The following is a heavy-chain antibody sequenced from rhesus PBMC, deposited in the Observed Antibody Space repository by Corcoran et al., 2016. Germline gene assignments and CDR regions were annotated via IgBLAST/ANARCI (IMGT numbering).Heavy chain of an antibody. CDR3: ARGRPQEYTEYFEF. Sequence: QVQLQESGPGLLKPSETLSLTCAFYGGSISGGYVWGWIRQPPGKGLEWIGSIYSSSVNTYYNPSLKSRVTISTDTSKNQFSLKLSSVTAADTAVYYCARGRPQEYTEYFEFWGQGALVTVSS. V-gene: IGHV4S7*01. CDR1: GGSISGGYV. D-gene: IGHD1-44*01. CDR2: IYSSSVNT. J-gene: IGHJ1*01.